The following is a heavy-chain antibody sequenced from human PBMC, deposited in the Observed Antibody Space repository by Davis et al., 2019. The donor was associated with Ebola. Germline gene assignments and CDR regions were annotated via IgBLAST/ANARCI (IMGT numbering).Heavy chain of an antibody. V-gene: IGHV4-34*01. J-gene: IGHJ4*02. Sequence: PSETLSLTCAVYGGSFSGYYWSWIRQPPGKGLEWIGEINHSGSTNYNPSLKSRVTISVDTSKNQFSLKLSSVTAADTAVYYCASAAVFDYWGQGTLVTVSS. CDR3: ASAAVFDY. CDR1: GGSFSGYY. CDR2: INHSGST.